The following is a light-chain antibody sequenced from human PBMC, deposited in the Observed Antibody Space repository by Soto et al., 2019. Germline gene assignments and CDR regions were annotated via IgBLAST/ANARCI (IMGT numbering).Light chain of an antibody. Sequence: DIQLTQSPSFLSASVGDRVTITCRASQGISNYLAWYQQKPGKAPNLLIYVASTLQSGVPSRFSGSGSGTELTLTISSLQPEDLATYYCQQYNSWYTFGQGTKLEIK. CDR1: QGISNY. J-gene: IGKJ2*01. CDR3: QQYNSWYT. CDR2: VAS. V-gene: IGKV1-9*01.